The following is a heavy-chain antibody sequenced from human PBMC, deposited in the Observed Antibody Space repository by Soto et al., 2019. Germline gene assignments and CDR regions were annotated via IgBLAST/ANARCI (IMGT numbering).Heavy chain of an antibody. CDR3: ARGSYYYGSGRFAFDI. CDR2: ISSSSSYI. CDR1: GFTFDDYA. V-gene: IGHV3-21*01. Sequence: GGSLRLSCAAYGFTFDDYAMHWVRQGPGKGLEWVSGISSSSSYIYYADSVKGRFTISRDNAKNSLYLQMNSLRAEDTAVYYCARGSYYYGSGRFAFDIWGQGTMVTVSS. D-gene: IGHD3-10*01. J-gene: IGHJ3*02.